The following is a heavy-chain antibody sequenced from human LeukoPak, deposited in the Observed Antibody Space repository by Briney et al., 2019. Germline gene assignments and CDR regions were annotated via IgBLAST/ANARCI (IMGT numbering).Heavy chain of an antibody. V-gene: IGHV4-61*02. CDR2: IYTSGSA. J-gene: IGHJ4*02. CDR3: ARARLSSPIDY. D-gene: IGHD6-13*01. CDR1: GGFISSGSYY. Sequence: SQTLSLTCTVSGGFISSGSYYWSWIRQPAGKGLEWIGRIYTSGSANYNPSLKSRVTISVDTSKNQFSLKLSSVTAADTAVYYCARARLSSPIDYWGQGTLVTVSS.